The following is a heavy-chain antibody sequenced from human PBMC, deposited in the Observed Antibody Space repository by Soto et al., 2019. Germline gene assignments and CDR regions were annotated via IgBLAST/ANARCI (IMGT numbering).Heavy chain of an antibody. CDR2: IYYSGST. V-gene: IGHV4-59*01. CDR3: ARATDYGDYVRDDAFDI. D-gene: IGHD4-17*01. Sequence: SETLSLTCTVSGGSISSYYWSWIRQPPGKGLEWIGYIYYSGSTNYNPSLKSRVTISVDTSKNQFSLKLSSVTAADTAVYYCARATDYGDYVRDDAFDIWGQGTMVTVSS. J-gene: IGHJ3*02. CDR1: GGSISSYY.